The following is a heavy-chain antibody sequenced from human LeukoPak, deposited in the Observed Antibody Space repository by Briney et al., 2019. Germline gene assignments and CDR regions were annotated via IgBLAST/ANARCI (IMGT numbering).Heavy chain of an antibody. J-gene: IGHJ4*02. V-gene: IGHV1-2*02. CDR2: INPNSGDT. Sequence: EASVKVSCQASGYTFTGYYIHWVRQAPGHGLEGMGWINPNSGDTNYALKFQGRVTMTRDTSISTAYMELSRLRSDDTAVYYCATNGGNTMILLDYWGQGTLVTVSS. CDR3: ATNGGNTMILLDY. D-gene: IGHD3-22*01. CDR1: GYTFTGYY.